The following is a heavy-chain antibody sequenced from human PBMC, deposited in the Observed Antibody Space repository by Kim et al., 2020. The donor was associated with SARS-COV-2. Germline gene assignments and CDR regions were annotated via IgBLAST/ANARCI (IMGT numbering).Heavy chain of an antibody. CDR1: FGPISTTNYF. Sequence: SETLSLTCTVSFGPISTTNYFWGWIRQPPGKGLEWIGTISYSGSAYYNPSLSSRVTISVDTSKNKFSLKLRSVTAADTALYFCARQKGDYWVGYSGMYV. D-gene: IGHD4-17*01. J-gene: IGHJ6*01. V-gene: IGHV4-39*01. CDR3: ARQKGDYWVGYSGMYV. CDR2: ISYSGSA.